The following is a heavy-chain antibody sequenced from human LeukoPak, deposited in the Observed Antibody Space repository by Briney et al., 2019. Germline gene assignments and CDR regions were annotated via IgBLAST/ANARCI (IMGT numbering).Heavy chain of an antibody. V-gene: IGHV5-51*01. J-gene: IGHJ4*02. D-gene: IGHD5-18*01. CDR3: ARQTAMGRSGDY. CDR1: GYSFTSYW. CDR2: IDPSDSET. Sequence: GESLKISCKASGYSFTSYWIGWVRQMPGKGLEWMGIIDPSDSETRYTPSFQGQVTISADKSLSTAYLQWNSLKASDTAMYYCARQTAMGRSGDYWAQGTLLTVSS.